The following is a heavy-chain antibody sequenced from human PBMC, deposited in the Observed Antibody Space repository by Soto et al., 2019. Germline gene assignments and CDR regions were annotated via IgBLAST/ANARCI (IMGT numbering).Heavy chain of an antibody. CDR2: ISSGGSTI. CDR1: GFSFSDYE. D-gene: IGHD6-25*01. CDR3: ARDRAAGGY. V-gene: IGHV3-48*03. Sequence: EVQLVESGGGLAQPGGSLRLSCVASGFSFSDYEMNWVRQAPGKGLEWVAYISSGGSTIHYADSVRGRFTVSRDNARNSLYLQMNTLSVEERGLYSWARDRAAGGYWGQGTLVTVSS. J-gene: IGHJ4*02.